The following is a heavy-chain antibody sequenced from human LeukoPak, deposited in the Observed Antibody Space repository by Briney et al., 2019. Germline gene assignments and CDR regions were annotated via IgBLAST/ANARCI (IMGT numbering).Heavy chain of an antibody. CDR3: ARESPACGEDCYFDY. J-gene: IGHJ4*02. Sequence: GRSLRLPCAASGFTFRSYAMHWVRQAPGKGLEWVAGISYDGTSKYYADSVKGRFTISRDNSKNTLYLQMNSLRTDDTAVYYCARESPACGEDCYFDYWGQGTLVTVSS. D-gene: IGHD2-21*02. CDR1: GFTFRSYA. CDR2: ISYDGTSK. V-gene: IGHV3-30-3*01.